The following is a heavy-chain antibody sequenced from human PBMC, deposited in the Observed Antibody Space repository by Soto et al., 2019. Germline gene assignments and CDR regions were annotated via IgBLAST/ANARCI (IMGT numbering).Heavy chain of an antibody. CDR1: GDFITSSSYH. Sequence: SETLSLTCTVSGDFITSSSYHWGWIRQPPGKGLEWIGSIYYSGRTYYSPSLKSRVTIYIDTFKNQFSLTLNSVTAADTAVYYCARDKITGLFDYWGQGTLVTVSS. CDR3: ARDKITGLFDY. V-gene: IGHV4-39*07. J-gene: IGHJ4*02. CDR2: IYYSGRT. D-gene: IGHD2-8*02.